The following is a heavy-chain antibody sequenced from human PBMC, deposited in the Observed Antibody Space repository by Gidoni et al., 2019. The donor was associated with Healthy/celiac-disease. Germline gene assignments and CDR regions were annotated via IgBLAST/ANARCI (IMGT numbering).Heavy chain of an antibody. CDR3: GLLPTYYYGMDV. D-gene: IGHD3-22*01. J-gene: IGHJ6*02. V-gene: IGHV3-53*02. Sequence: EVQLVETGGGLIQPGGSLRLSCAASGFTVSSNYMSWVRQAPGKGLEWVSVIYSGGSTYYADSVKGRFTISRDNSKNTLYLQMNSLRAEDTAVYYCGLLPTYYYGMDVWGQGTTVTVSS. CDR1: GFTVSSNY. CDR2: IYSGGST.